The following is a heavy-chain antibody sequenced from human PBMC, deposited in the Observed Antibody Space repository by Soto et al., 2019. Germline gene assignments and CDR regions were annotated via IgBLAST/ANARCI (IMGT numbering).Heavy chain of an antibody. D-gene: IGHD6-13*01. Sequence: QVQLVQSGAEVKKPGASVKVSCKASGYTFTSYGISWVRQAPGQGLEWMGWISAYSGSTNYAQKLQGRVTMTTDAATSTAYMELRSLRSDDTAVYYCARSIAAAVDFDYWGQGTLVTVSS. CDR1: GYTFTSYG. CDR3: ARSIAAAVDFDY. V-gene: IGHV1-18*01. CDR2: ISAYSGST. J-gene: IGHJ4*02.